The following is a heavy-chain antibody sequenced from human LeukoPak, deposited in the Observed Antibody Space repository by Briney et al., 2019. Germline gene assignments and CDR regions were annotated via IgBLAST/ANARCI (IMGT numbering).Heavy chain of an antibody. D-gene: IGHD6-19*01. V-gene: IGHV4-59*01. CDR1: GASITSYY. Sequence: SETLSLTCAVSGASITSYYWSWIRQPPGKGLEWIGYIYYSGSTNYNPSLKSRVTMSVDRSKNEFSLKLSSVTTADTAVYYCATRRIAVADPFDYWGQGTLVTVSS. J-gene: IGHJ4*02. CDR3: ATRRIAVADPFDY. CDR2: IYYSGST.